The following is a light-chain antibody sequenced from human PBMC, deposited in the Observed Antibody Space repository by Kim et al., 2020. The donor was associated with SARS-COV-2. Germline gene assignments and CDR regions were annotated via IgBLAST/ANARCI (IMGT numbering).Light chain of an antibody. CDR3: QQYNNWPPP. Sequence: VSPGERATLPCRASQSVSSNLAWYQQKPGQAPRLLIYGASTRATGIPARFSGSGSGTEFTLTISSLQSEDFAVYYCQQYNNWPPPFGQGTRLEIK. CDR1: QSVSSN. V-gene: IGKV3-15*01. J-gene: IGKJ5*01. CDR2: GAS.